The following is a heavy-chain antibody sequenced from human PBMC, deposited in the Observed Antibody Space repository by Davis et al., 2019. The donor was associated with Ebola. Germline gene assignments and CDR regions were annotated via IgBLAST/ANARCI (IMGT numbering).Heavy chain of an antibody. CDR3: ATTGTFCSNGVCSPTNWFDP. CDR2: LYSRGST. V-gene: IGHV3-53*04. Sequence: GGSLRLSCAASGFTVISNYMSWVRQAPGKGLEWVSVLYSRGSTFYADSVKGRFTISRHNSRNTLYLQMNSLRAEDTALYYCATTGTFCSNGVCSPTNWFDPWGQGTLVTVSS. D-gene: IGHD2-8*01. CDR1: GFTVISNY. J-gene: IGHJ5*02.